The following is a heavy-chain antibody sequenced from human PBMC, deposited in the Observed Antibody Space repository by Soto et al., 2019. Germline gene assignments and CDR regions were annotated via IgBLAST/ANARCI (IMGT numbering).Heavy chain of an antibody. D-gene: IGHD6-6*01. V-gene: IGHV3-23*01. CDR1: GFTFSSYA. J-gene: IGHJ6*02. CDR2: ISGSGGST. Sequence: HPGGSLRLSCAASGFTFSSYAMSWVRQAPGKGLEWVSAISGSGGSTYYADSVKGRFTISRDNSKNTLYLQMNSLRAEDTAVYYCAKGGQLHGRVEGYYGMDVWGQGTTVTVSS. CDR3: AKGGQLHGRVEGYYGMDV.